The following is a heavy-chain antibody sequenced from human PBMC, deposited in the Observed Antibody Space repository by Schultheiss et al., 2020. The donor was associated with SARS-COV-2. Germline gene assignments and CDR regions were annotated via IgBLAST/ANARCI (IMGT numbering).Heavy chain of an antibody. V-gene: IGHV1-2*04. CDR2: INPNTGDT. Sequence: ASVKVYCKASGGTFSSYAISWVRQAPGLGLEWMGWINPNTGDTSYAQKFQGWVTMTRDTSISTAYMQLSRLKSDDTAVYYCARLIRRSSNFFDTWGQGTLVTVAS. CDR1: GGTFSSYA. CDR3: ARLIRRSSNFFDT. D-gene: IGHD6-6*01. J-gene: IGHJ5*02.